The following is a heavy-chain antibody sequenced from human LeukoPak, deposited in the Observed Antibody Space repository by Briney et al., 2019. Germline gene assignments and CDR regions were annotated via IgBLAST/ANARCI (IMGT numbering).Heavy chain of an antibody. CDR3: ARAEDYGSGSYFDY. Sequence: SETLSLTCTVSGGSISSGDYYWSWIRQHPGKGLEWIGDIYHSGSTYYNPSLKSRVTISVDTSKNHFSLKLSSVTAADTAVYFCARAEDYGSGSYFDYWGQGTLVTVSS. D-gene: IGHD3-10*01. J-gene: IGHJ4*02. CDR1: GGSISSGDYY. CDR2: IYHSGST. V-gene: IGHV4-31*03.